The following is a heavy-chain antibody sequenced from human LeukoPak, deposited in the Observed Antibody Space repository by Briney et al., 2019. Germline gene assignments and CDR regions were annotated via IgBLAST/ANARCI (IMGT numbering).Heavy chain of an antibody. D-gene: IGHD4-11*01. J-gene: IGHJ3*02. V-gene: IGHV1-2*02. CDR1: GYTFTAHY. Sequence: ASVKVSCKASGYTFTAHYMHWVRQAPGQGLEWMGWINPNSGGTNYAQKFQGRVTMTRDTSISTVYMELSRLRSDDTAVYYCARGYSNYGYVFDIWGQGTMVTVSS. CDR2: INPNSGGT. CDR3: ARGYSNYGYVFDI.